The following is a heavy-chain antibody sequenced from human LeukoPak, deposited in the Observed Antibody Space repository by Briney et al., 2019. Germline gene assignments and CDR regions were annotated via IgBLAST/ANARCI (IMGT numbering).Heavy chain of an antibody. J-gene: IGHJ4*02. D-gene: IGHD3-3*01. V-gene: IGHV3-23*01. CDR3: APGRFLEWLSPPADY. CDR1: GFTLSTYW. CDR2: ISGGGGNT. Sequence: GGSLRLSCAASGFTLSTYWMSWVRQAPGKGLEWVSGISGGGGNTYYADSVKGRFTISRDNSKNTLYLQMNSLRAEDTAVYYCAPGRFLEWLSPPADYWGQGTLVTVSS.